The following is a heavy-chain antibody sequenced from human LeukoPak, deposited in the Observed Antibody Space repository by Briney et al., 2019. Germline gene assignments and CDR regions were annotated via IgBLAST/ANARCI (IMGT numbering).Heavy chain of an antibody. CDR1: GGSISGYY. CDR2: IYDSGIT. Sequence: SETLSLTCTVSGGSISGYYWSWIRQPPGKGLEYVGYIYDSGITNYNPILKSRVTISSDTSKNQFSLKVTSVTAADTAVYYCAREGSGWYALDYWGQGTLVTVAS. D-gene: IGHD6-19*01. CDR3: AREGSGWYALDY. V-gene: IGHV4-59*01. J-gene: IGHJ4*02.